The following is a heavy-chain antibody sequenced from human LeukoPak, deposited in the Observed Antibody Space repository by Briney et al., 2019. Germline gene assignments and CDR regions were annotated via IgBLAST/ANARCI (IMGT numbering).Heavy chain of an antibody. CDR3: AKDRGTSSSAYGMDV. CDR1: GFSVSNNY. Sequence: GGSLRLSCAASGFSVSNNYMSWVRQAPGKGLEWVSVIYSGGSTFYADSVKGRFTISRDNSQNTLYLQMNSLRAEDTAVYYCAKDRGTSSSAYGMDVWGQGTTVTVSS. V-gene: IGHV3-66*01. J-gene: IGHJ6*02. CDR2: IYSGGST. D-gene: IGHD6-6*01.